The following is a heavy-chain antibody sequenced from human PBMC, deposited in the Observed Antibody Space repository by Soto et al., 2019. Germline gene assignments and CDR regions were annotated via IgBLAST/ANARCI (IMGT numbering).Heavy chain of an antibody. Sequence: QAQLVQSGAEVKKPGASVKVSCKASGYTFYSHSISWVRQAPGQGLEWMGRISADNGNTKYAQKFRGRVTMTTDTYNSTVDMEQSKLRSEETAVYYCARCIQQDYYYGMDVWGQGTTVTVSS. CDR1: GYTFYSHS. CDR3: ARCIQQDYYYGMDV. V-gene: IGHV1-18*01. D-gene: IGHD5-18*01. CDR2: ISADNGNT. J-gene: IGHJ6*02.